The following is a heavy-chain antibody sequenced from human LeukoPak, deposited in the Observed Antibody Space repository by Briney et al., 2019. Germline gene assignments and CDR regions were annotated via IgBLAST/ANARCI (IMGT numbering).Heavy chain of an antibody. V-gene: IGHV3-30*18. Sequence: PGGSLRLSCAASGFTVSSDYMHWVRQAPGKGLEWVAGISYDGNNKYYAESVKGRFTISRDNSKNTLYLQMNSLRAEDTAVYYCAKDWVVRGVISYWGQGTLVTVSS. J-gene: IGHJ4*02. CDR3: AKDWVVRGVISY. D-gene: IGHD3-10*01. CDR2: ISYDGNNK. CDR1: GFTVSSDY.